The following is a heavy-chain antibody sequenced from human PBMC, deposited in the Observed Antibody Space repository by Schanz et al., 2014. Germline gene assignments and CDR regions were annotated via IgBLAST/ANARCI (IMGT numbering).Heavy chain of an antibody. Sequence: EVQLAESGGGLVQPGGSLRLSCAASTFTFSSDWMSWVRQAPGKGLEWLSVISASGGDTYYADSVKGRFTISRDNSKNTLYLQMNSLRPEDTAVYYCARKVVATIGGYYDNWGQGTLVIVSS. J-gene: IGHJ4*02. D-gene: IGHD5-12*01. CDR3: ARKVVATIGGYYDN. CDR1: TFTFSSDW. V-gene: IGHV3-23*04. CDR2: ISASGGDT.